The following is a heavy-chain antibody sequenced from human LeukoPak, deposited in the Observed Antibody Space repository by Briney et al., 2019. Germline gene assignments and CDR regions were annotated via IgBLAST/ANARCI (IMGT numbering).Heavy chain of an antibody. CDR3: ARQGSSSWYGWYFDL. CDR1: GGSISGTTHN. J-gene: IGHJ2*01. CDR2: IYYSEST. Sequence: PSETLSLTCSVSGGSISGTTHNWGWIRQPPGKGLEWIATIYYSESTKKSPSLKSRVTISLDTSRNQFSLKLSSVTAADTAVDYCARQGSSSWYGWYFDLWGRGSLVTVSS. V-gene: IGHV4-39*01. D-gene: IGHD6-13*01.